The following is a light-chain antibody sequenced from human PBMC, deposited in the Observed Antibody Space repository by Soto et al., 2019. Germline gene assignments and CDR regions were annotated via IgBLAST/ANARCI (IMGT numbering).Light chain of an antibody. CDR3: SSYTTIHTVVV. CDR2: DVT. J-gene: IGLJ2*01. V-gene: IGLV2-14*03. Sequence: QSALTQPASVSGSPGQSITISCTGTTSDIGAYNYVSWYQHHPGKAPKLLIYDVTDRPSGVSDRFSGSKSGNTASLTISGLLAEDEADYFCSSYTTIHTVVVFGGGTKVTVL. CDR1: TSDIGAYNY.